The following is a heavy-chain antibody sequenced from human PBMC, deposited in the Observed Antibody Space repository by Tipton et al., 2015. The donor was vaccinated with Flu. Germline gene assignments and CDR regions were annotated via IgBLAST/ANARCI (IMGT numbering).Heavy chain of an antibody. Sequence: SPRLSCVASGFTFSSYEMNWVRQAPGKGLEWVSYISGGANSIYYADSVKGRFTISRDNAKNSVYLRMNSLRAEDTAVYYCARWLQDNNYGLDVWGQGTTVTVSS. CDR1: GFTFSSYE. CDR3: ARWLQDNNYGLDV. J-gene: IGHJ6*02. D-gene: IGHD5-24*01. V-gene: IGHV3-48*03. CDR2: ISGGANSI.